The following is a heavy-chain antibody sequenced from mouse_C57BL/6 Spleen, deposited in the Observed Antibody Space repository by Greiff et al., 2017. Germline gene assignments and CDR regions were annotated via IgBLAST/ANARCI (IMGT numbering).Heavy chain of an antibody. CDR3: ASNYDDFDV. D-gene: IGHD2-1*01. CDR2: ISYDGSN. Sequence: EVKLMESGPGLVKPSQSLSLTCSVTGYSITSGYYWNWIRQFPGNKLEWMGYISYDGSNNYNPSLKNRISITRDTSKNQFFLKLNSVTTEDTATYYCASNYDDFDVWGTGTTVTVSS. J-gene: IGHJ1*03. V-gene: IGHV3-6*01. CDR1: GYSITSGYY.